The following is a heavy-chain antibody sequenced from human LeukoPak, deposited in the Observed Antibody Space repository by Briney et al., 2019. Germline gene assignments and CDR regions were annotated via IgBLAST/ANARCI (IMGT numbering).Heavy chain of an antibody. CDR1: GGTVSSNTAA. CDR3: ARGFALDF. Sequence: SQALSLTCDISGGTVSSNTAAWNCITQSPSRGLEWLGRTYYRSKWYYDYAVSVKSRITISPDTSKNQFCLQLNSVSADDTAVYDCARGFALDFWVQGTMVTVSS. CDR2: TYYRSKWYY. J-gene: IGHJ3*01. V-gene: IGHV6-1*01.